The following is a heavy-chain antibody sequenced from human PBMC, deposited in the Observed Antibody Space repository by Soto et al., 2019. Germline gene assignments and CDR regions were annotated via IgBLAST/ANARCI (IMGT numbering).Heavy chain of an antibody. CDR3: ATGYSGYGQTLF. Sequence: ASVKVSCKASGYTFTGYYMHWVRQAPGQGLEWMGWVNPNSGGTNYAQKFQGRVTMTRDTSISTAYMELSRLRSDDTAVYYCATGYSGYGQTLFWGQGTLVTVSS. CDR2: VNPNSGGT. D-gene: IGHD5-12*01. CDR1: GYTFTGYY. V-gene: IGHV1-2*02. J-gene: IGHJ4*02.